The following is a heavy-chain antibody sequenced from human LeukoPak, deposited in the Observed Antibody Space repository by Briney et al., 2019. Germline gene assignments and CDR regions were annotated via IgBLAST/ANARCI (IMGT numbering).Heavy chain of an antibody. CDR2: IASDGNYK. Sequence: PGGSLRLSCAAAGFTFSHYGMHWVRQAPGKGLEWVAYIASDGNYKDYADSVKGRFTISRDNSRNTMYLQMDSLRAEDTAVYYCANLPCNWNAHFGDYWGQGTLVSVAS. V-gene: IGHV3-30*02. CDR3: ANLPCNWNAHFGDY. J-gene: IGHJ4*02. CDR1: GFTFSHYG. D-gene: IGHD1-1*01.